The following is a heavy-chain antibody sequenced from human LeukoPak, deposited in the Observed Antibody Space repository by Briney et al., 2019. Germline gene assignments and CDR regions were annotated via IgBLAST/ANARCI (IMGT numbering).Heavy chain of an antibody. V-gene: IGHV4-30-4*08. CDR3: ARDLYGGNGLDYFDY. CDR2: IYYSGST. D-gene: IGHD4-23*01. J-gene: IGHJ4*02. Sequence: SSQTLSLTCTVSGGSISSGDYYWSWIRQPPGEGLEWIGYIYYSGSTYYNPSLKSRVTISVDTSKNQFSLKLSSVTAADTAVYYCARDLYGGNGLDYFDYWGQGTLVTVSS. CDR1: GGSISSGDYY.